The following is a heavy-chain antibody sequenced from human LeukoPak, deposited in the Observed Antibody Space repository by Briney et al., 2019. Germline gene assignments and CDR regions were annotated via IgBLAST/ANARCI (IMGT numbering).Heavy chain of an antibody. J-gene: IGHJ5*02. CDR3: ARGRYYYDSSGVYWFDP. V-gene: IGHV4-4*07. Sequence: SETLSLTCTDSGGSISSYYWSWIQQPAGKGLEWIGRIYTSGSTNYNPSLKSRVTMSVDTSKNQFSLKLSSVTAADTAVYYCARGRYYYDSSGVYWFDPWGQGTLVTVSS. D-gene: IGHD3-22*01. CDR2: IYTSGST. CDR1: GGSISSYY.